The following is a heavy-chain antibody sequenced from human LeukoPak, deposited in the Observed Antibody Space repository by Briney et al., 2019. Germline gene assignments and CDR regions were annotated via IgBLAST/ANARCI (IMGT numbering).Heavy chain of an antibody. D-gene: IGHD3-22*01. Sequence: SETLSLTCTVSGGSISSYYWSWIRQPPGKGLEWIGSIYHSGSTYYNPSLKSRVTISVDTSKNQFSLKLSSVTAADTAVYYCARLDSSGYGILWYWGQGTLVTVSS. V-gene: IGHV4-59*08. CDR3: ARLDSSGYGILWY. CDR2: IYHSGST. J-gene: IGHJ4*02. CDR1: GGSISSYY.